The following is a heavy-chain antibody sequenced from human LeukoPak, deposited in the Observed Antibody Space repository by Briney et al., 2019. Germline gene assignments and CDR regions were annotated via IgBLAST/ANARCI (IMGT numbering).Heavy chain of an antibody. CDR1: GFTFSSYA. V-gene: IGHV3-30*04. CDR2: ISYDGSNK. CDR3: ARGVGYCSSTSCSEDWFDP. D-gene: IGHD2-2*01. J-gene: IGHJ5*02. Sequence: GRSLRLSCAASGFTFSSYAMHWVRQAPGKGLEWVAVISYDGSNKYYADSVKGRFTVSRDNSKNTLYLQMNSLRAEDTAVYYCARGVGYCSSTSCSEDWFDPWGQGTLVTVSS.